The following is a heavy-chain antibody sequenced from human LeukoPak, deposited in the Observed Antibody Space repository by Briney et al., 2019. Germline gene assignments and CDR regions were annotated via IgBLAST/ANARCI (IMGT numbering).Heavy chain of an antibody. J-gene: IGHJ4*02. Sequence: QPGSSLRLSCAASGFTFNGFAMSWVRQAPGKGLEWVAIVGISNSVTYYADSVKGRFTISRDNSKNTMWLQMNGLRAEDTAVYYCAKGTKDYGSGSHNFDSWGQGILVTVSS. D-gene: IGHD3-10*01. CDR3: AKGTKDYGSGSHNFDS. V-gene: IGHV3-23*01. CDR1: GFTFNGFA. CDR2: VGISNSVT.